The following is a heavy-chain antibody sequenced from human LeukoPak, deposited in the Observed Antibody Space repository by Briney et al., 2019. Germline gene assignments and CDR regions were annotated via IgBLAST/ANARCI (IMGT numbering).Heavy chain of an antibody. CDR2: ISYDGSNK. J-gene: IGHJ4*02. D-gene: IGHD5-18*01. CDR1: GFTFSSYG. V-gene: IGHV3-30*18. Sequence: TGRSLRLSCAASGFTFSSYGMHWVRQAPGKGLEWVAVISYDGSNKYYADSVKGRFTISRDNSKNTLYLQMNSLRAEDTAVYYCAKVQGVRIQLWLLDYWGQGTLVTVSS. CDR3: AKVQGVRIQLWLLDY.